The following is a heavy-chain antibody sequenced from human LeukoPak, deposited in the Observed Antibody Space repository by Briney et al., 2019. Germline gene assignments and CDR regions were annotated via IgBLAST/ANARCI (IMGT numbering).Heavy chain of an antibody. V-gene: IGHV3-72*01. CDR2: VGNKDDSYTT. Sequence: GGSLRLSCAASGFIFSDHYMFWVRQAPGKGLEWVGHVGNKDDSYTTDYAASVKGRFTISRDDSKNSVDLQMNSLKIEDTAMYYCTRAYWYRFDYWAQGTLVTVSS. CDR1: GFIFSDHY. J-gene: IGHJ4*02. CDR3: TRAYWYRFDY. D-gene: IGHD2-8*02.